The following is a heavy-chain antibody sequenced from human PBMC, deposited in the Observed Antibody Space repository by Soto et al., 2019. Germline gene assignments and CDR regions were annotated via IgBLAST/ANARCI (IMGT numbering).Heavy chain of an antibody. Sequence: HGESLKISCKGSGYSFTSYWIGWVRQMPGKGLEWMGIIYPGDSDTRYSPSFQGQVTISADKSISTAYLQWSSLKASDTAMYYCARHREMNYDFWSGNWFDPWGQGTLVTVSS. D-gene: IGHD3-3*01. CDR2: IYPGDSDT. V-gene: IGHV5-51*01. J-gene: IGHJ5*02. CDR1: GYSFTSYW. CDR3: ARHREMNYDFWSGNWFDP.